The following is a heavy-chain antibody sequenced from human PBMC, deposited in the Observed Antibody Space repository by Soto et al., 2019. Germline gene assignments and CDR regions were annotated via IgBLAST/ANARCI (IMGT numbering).Heavy chain of an antibody. J-gene: IGHJ1*01. D-gene: IGHD3-16*01. Sequence: QVQLVESGGGVVQPGTSLRVSCVGSGLTFRSYVIHWVRQAPGKGLEWVALPSYDGSDKYYDDSVRGRFTISRDNSRNTVDLEMDSLRLENTTLYYCARWGTTGGLDVWGQGTLVSV. CDR1: GLTFRSYV. CDR2: PSYDGSDK. V-gene: IGHV3-30*19. CDR3: ARWGTTGGLDV.